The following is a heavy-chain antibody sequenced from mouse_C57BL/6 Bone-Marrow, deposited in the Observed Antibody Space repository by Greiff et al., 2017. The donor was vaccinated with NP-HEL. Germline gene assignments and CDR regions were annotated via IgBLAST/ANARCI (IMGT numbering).Heavy chain of an antibody. J-gene: IGHJ4*01. CDR3: AGAAQAYAMDY. D-gene: IGHD3-2*02. CDR1: GYTFTSYW. CDR2: IDPSDSYT. Sequence: QVQLQQPGAELVMPGASVKLSCKASGYTFTSYWMHWVKQRPGQGLEWIGEIDPSDSYTNYNQKFKGKSTLTVDKSSSTAYMQLSSLTSEDSAVYYCAGAAQAYAMDYWGQGTSVTVPS. V-gene: IGHV1-69*01.